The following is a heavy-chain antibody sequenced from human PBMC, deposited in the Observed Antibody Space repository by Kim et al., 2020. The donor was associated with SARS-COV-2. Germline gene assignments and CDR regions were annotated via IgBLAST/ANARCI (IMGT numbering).Heavy chain of an antibody. J-gene: IGHJ3*01. CDR2: IHHSGAIETT. CDR3: ARAPTGNGFDV. CDR1: DDSITGNY. V-gene: IGHV4-59*08. Sequence: SETLSLTCTVSDDSITGNYWSWIRQAPGKGLEWIGYIHHSGAIETTNYWPSLKIRVSMSLDRSKNEISLKLGSVPAADTAVYFCARAPTGNGFDVWGQGT.